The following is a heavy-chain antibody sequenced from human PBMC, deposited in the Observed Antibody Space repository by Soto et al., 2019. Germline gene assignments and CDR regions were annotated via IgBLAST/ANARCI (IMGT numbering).Heavy chain of an antibody. CDR3: GRGSCSGSSCYGADL. Sequence: SETLSLTCTVSGGSISSSSYYWGWIRQPPGKGLEWIGSIYYSGSTYYNPSLKSRVTISVDTSKNQFSLKLSSVTAADTAVYYCGRGSCSGSSCYGADLWGQGTLVTVSS. J-gene: IGHJ5*02. CDR1: GGSISSSSYY. CDR2: IYYSGST. D-gene: IGHD2-15*01. V-gene: IGHV4-39*01.